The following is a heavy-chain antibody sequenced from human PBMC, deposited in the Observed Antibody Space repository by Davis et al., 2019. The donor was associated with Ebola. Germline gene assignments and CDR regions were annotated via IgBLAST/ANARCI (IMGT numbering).Heavy chain of an antibody. D-gene: IGHD6-13*01. V-gene: IGHV1-69*04. Sequence: AASVKVSCKASGYTFTSYAISWVRQAPGQGLEWMGRIIPILGTANYAQKFQGRVTITADKSTSTAYMELSSLRSEDTAVYYCAREPPRLYSSSSAINWFDPWGQGTLVTVSS. CDR3: AREPPRLYSSSSAINWFDP. CDR2: IIPILGTA. CDR1: GYTFTSYA. J-gene: IGHJ5*02.